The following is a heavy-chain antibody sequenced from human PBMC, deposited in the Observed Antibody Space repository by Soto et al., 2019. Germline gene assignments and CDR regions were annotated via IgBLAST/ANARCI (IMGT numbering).Heavy chain of an antibody. Sequence: QVQLVQSGAEVKKPGSSVKVSCKASGGTFSTYTYTWVRQAPGQCLEWMGKIIPIRNIVNYAENFQGRVTITADKSTRTAYMELISLRSEDTAVYYCASSTDYGDSMDVWGQGTTVTVSS. J-gene: IGHJ6*02. CDR2: IIPIRNIV. D-gene: IGHD4-17*01. V-gene: IGHV1-69*02. CDR3: ASSTDYGDSMDV. CDR1: GGTFSTYT.